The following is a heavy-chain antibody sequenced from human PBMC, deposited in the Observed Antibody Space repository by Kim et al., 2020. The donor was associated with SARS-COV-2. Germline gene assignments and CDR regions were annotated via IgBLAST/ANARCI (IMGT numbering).Heavy chain of an antibody. CDR2: ISSSGSTI. CDR3: AREPYSSSWYRFYYMDV. D-gene: IGHD6-13*01. V-gene: IGHV3-48*03. Sequence: GGSLRLSCAASGFTFSSYEMNWVRQAPGKGLEWVSYISSSGSTIYYADSVKGRFTISRDNAKNSLYLQMNSLRAEDTAVYYCAREPYSSSWYRFYYMDVWGKGTTVTVSS. J-gene: IGHJ6*03. CDR1: GFTFSSYE.